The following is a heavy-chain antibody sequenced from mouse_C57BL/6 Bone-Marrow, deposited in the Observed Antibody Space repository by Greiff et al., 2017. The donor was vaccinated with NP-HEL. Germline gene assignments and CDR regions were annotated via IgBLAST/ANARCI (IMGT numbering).Heavy chain of an antibody. CDR3: ARQGCYYPPFAY. CDR2: ISSGGSYT. V-gene: IGHV5-6*02. CDR1: GFTFSSYG. Sequence: DVKLVESGGDLVKPGGSLKLSCAASGFTFSSYGMSWVRQTPDKRLEWVATISSGGSYTYYPDSVKGRFTISRDNAKNTLYLQMSSLKSEDTAMYYCARQGCYYPPFAYWGQGTLVTVSA. J-gene: IGHJ3*01. D-gene: IGHD2-3*01.